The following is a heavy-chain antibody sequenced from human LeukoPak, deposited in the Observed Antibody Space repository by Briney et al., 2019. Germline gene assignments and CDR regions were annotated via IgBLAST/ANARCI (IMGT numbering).Heavy chain of an antibody. J-gene: IGHJ4*02. D-gene: IGHD3-3*01. CDR2: ISSSSSYI. CDR3: ARAALEWLSLDY. CDR1: GFTFSSYS. Sequence: GGSLRLSCAASGFTFSSYSINWVRQAPGKGLEWVSSISSSSSYIYYADSVKGRFTISRDNAKNSLYLQMNSLRAEDTAVYYCARAALEWLSLDYWGQGTLVTVSS. V-gene: IGHV3-21*01.